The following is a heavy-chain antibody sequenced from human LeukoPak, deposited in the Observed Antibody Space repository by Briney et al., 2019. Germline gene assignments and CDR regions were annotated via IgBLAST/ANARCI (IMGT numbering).Heavy chain of an antibody. D-gene: IGHD6-13*01. V-gene: IGHV4-39*07. J-gene: IGHJ4*02. CDR2: IYYSGST. Sequence: PSETLSLTCTVSGGSISSSNYYWGWIRQPPGKGLEWIGSIYYSGSTYYSPSLKSRVTISVDTSKNQFCLKLSSVTAADTAVYYCARRGIAAAGRTFDYWGQGTLVTVSS. CDR3: ARRGIAAAGRTFDY. CDR1: GGSISSSNYY.